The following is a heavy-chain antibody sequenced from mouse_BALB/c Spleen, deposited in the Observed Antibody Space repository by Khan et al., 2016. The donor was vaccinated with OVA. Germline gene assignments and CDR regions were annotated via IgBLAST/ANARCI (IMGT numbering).Heavy chain of an antibody. D-gene: IGHD1-1*01. J-gene: IGHJ2*01. V-gene: IGHV3-2*02. CDR1: GYSITSDYA. CDR2: ISYSGST. CDR3: SSVKLLLRYPDYFDY. Sequence: EVQLQESGPGLLKPSQSLSLTCTVTGYSITSDYAWNWIRQFQGNKLEWMAYISYSGSTSYNPSLRSRISIPREKSKNKVYLQMKAVNTEDQATAFWSSVKLLLRYPDYFDYWGQGTTLTVSS.